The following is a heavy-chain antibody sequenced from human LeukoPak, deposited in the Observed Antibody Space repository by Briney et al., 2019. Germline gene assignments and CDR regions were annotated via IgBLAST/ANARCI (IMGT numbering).Heavy chain of an antibody. D-gene: IGHD1-26*01. V-gene: IGHV3-48*03. J-gene: IGHJ5*02. Sequence: GGSLRLSCVASGFSFSSYEMNWFRQAPGKGLEWVSYISSSSGNIKYADSVKGRFTISRDNAKNSLYLQMNSLRADDSAVYYCARKTVGAKIWFDPWGQGTLVTVSS. CDR3: ARKTVGAKIWFDP. CDR1: GFSFSSYE. CDR2: ISSSSGNI.